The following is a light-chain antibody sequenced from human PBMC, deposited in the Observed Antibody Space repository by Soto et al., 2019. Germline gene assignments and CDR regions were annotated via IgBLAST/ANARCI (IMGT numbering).Light chain of an antibody. V-gene: IGKV3-15*01. CDR3: QQYNGGGWT. CDR2: DAS. Sequence: EIVMTQSPATLSVSPGERASLSCRASQSVSSYLAWYQQKPGQAPRLLIYDASTRATDIPARFSGSGSGTEFTLTISSLQSEDFAVYYCQQYNGGGWTFGEGTKVEIK. CDR1: QSVSSY. J-gene: IGKJ1*01.